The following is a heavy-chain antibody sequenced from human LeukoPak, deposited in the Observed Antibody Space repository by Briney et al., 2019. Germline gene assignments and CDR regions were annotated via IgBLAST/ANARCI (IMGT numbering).Heavy chain of an antibody. D-gene: IGHD3-3*01. CDR3: AREGRITIFGVVSDAFDI. J-gene: IGHJ3*02. CDR1: GYTFTSYD. Sequence: ASVKVSCKASGYTFTSYDINWVRQATGQGLEWMGWMNPNSGNTGYAQKFQGRVTITRNTSISTAYMELSSLRSEDTAVYYCAREGRITIFGVVSDAFDIWGQGTMVTVSS. V-gene: IGHV1-8*03. CDR2: MNPNSGNT.